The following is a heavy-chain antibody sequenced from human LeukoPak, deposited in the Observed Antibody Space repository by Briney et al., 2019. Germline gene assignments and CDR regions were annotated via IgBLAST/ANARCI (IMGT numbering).Heavy chain of an antibody. V-gene: IGHV3-30*01. D-gene: IGHD3-10*02. J-gene: IGHJ3*02. CDR2: ISYDGSNK. Sequence: GGSLRLSCAASGFTFSSYAMHWVRQAPGKGLEGVAVISYDGSNKYYADSVKGRFTISRDNSKNTLYLQMNSLRAEDTAVYYCARDGLMHYVRMGAFDIWGQGTMVTVSS. CDR1: GFTFSSYA. CDR3: ARDGLMHYVRMGAFDI.